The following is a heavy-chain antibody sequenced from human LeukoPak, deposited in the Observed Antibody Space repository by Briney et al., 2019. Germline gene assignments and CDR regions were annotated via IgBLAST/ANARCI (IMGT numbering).Heavy chain of an antibody. Sequence: SETLSLTCTISGGSISSSSYYWSWIRQSPGKELEWIGSIYYSGSTYYNPSLRSRVTISVDTSKNQFSLKLSSVTATDTAVYYCAGHLVIIYYYFDYWGQGALVTVSS. D-gene: IGHD3-10*01. CDR2: IYYSGST. CDR1: GGSISSSSYY. CDR3: AGHLVIIYYYFDY. J-gene: IGHJ4*02. V-gene: IGHV4-39*01.